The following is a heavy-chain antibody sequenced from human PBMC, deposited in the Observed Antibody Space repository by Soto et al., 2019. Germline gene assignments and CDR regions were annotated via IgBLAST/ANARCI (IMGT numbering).Heavy chain of an antibody. Sequence: GGSLRLSCAASGFTFSSYAMSWVRQAPGKGLEWVSAISGSGGSTYYADSVKGRFTISRDNSKNTLYLQMNSLRAEDTAVYYCAKEAGRLLWFGETNPYDAFDIWGQGTMVTVSS. CDR1: GFTFSSYA. CDR2: ISGSGGST. D-gene: IGHD3-10*01. V-gene: IGHV3-23*01. CDR3: AKEAGRLLWFGETNPYDAFDI. J-gene: IGHJ3*02.